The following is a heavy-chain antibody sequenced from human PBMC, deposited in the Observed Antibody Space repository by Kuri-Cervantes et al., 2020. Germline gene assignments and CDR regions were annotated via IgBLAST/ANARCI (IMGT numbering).Heavy chain of an antibody. CDR2: IKQDGSEK. J-gene: IGHJ4*02. CDR3: ARDSGIRTVDY. V-gene: IGHV3-7*01. D-gene: IGHD4-17*01. Sequence: GESLKISCAASGFTFSSYAMHWVRQAPGKGLEWVANIKQDGSEKYYVDSVRGRFTISRDNAKNSLYLQMNSLRAEDTAVYYCARDSGIRTVDYWGQGTLVTVSS. CDR1: GFTFSSYA.